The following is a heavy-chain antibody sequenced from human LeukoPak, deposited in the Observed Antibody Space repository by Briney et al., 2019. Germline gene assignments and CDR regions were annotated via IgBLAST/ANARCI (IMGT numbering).Heavy chain of an antibody. CDR2: IYYSGST. CDR3: ARHVEVRGVNAFDI. CDR1: GGSISSSSYY. D-gene: IGHD3-10*01. J-gene: IGHJ3*02. V-gene: IGHV4-39*01. Sequence: SETLSLTCTVSGGSISSSSYYWGWIRQPPGKGPEWIGSIYYSGSTYYNPSLKSRVTISVDTSKNQFSLKLSSVTAADTAVYYCARHVEVRGVNAFDIWGQGTMVTVSS.